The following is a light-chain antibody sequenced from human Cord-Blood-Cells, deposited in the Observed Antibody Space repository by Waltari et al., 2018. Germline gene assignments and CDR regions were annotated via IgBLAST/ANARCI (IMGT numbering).Light chain of an antibody. CDR1: SSVVGSCNL. Sequence: QSALPQPPSVSGSPGQSIPISSPGTSSVVGSCNLVSWYQQHPGKAPKLLIYEGSKRPSGVSNRFSDPKSGNTASLTISGLQAEDEADYYCCSYAGSSTSWVFGGGTKLTVL. CDR2: EGS. V-gene: IGLV2-23*01. CDR3: CSYAGSSTSWV. J-gene: IGLJ3*02.